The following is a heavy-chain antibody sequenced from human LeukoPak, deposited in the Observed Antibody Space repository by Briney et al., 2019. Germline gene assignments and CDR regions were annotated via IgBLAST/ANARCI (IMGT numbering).Heavy chain of an antibody. CDR1: GYTFTDYY. D-gene: IGHD1-14*01. CDR2: INPNSGGT. CDR3: ARVSSEPMGATDY. V-gene: IGHV1-2*02. J-gene: IGHJ4*02. Sequence: ASVKVSCKASGYTFTDYYIHWVRQAPGQGLEWMGWINPNSGGTNYAEKFQGRVTMARGTSISTAYMELSRLRSDDTAVYYCARVSSEPMGATDYWGQGTLVTVSS.